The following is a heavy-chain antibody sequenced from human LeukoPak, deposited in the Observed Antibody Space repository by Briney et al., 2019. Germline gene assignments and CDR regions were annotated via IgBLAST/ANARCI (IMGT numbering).Heavy chain of an antibody. V-gene: IGHV1-46*01. CDR3: ARAKAAAGSFDAFDI. Sequence: GASVKVSCKASGYTFTSYYMHWVRQAPGQGLEWMGIINPSGGSTSYAQKFQGRVTMTRDTSTSTVYMELSSLRSEDTAVYYCARAKAAAGSFDAFDIWGQGTMVTVSS. D-gene: IGHD6-13*01. CDR2: INPSGGST. CDR1: GYTFTSYY. J-gene: IGHJ3*02.